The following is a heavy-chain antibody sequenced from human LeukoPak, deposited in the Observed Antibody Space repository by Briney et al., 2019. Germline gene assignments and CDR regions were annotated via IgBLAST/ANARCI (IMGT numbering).Heavy chain of an antibody. CDR2: ISAYNGNT. CDR1: GCPFTNYA. CDR3: ARVSKSGSGWYANFDY. Sequence: GASVKVSCKASGCPFTNYAYHWVRQAPGQGLEWMGWISAYNGNTNYAQKLQGRVTMTTDTSTSTAYMELRSLRSDDTAVYYCARVSKSGSGWYANFDYWGQGTLVTVSS. J-gene: IGHJ4*02. D-gene: IGHD6-19*01. V-gene: IGHV1-18*01.